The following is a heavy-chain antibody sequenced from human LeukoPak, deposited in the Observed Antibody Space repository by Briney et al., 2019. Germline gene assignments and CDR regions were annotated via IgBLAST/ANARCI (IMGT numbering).Heavy chain of an antibody. CDR3: ARDDIVVVPAAIGY. CDR1: GFTFSSYG. CDR2: IWYDGSNK. D-gene: IGHD2-2*02. V-gene: IGHV3-33*01. Sequence: GRSLRLSCAASGFTFSSYGMHWVRQAPGKGLEWVAVIWYDGSNKYYADSVKGRFTISRDNSKNTLYLQMNSLRAEDTAVYYCARDDIVVVPAAIGYWGQGTLVTVSS. J-gene: IGHJ4*02.